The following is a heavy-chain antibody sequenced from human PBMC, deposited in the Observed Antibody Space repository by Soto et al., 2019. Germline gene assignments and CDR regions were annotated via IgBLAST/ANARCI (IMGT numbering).Heavy chain of an antibody. J-gene: IGHJ3*02. CDR3: ARDSTYRGAFDI. V-gene: IGHV4-59*01. CDR2: IHYSGST. CDR1: GGYIGSYY. D-gene: IGHD3-16*02. Sequence: SETHSLTCTVSGGYIGSYYWTWIRQPPGKGLEWIGYIHYSGSTNYNPSLKSRVTISVDTSKNHFSLKLSSVSAADTAVYYCARDSTYRGAFDIWGQGTMVTVSS.